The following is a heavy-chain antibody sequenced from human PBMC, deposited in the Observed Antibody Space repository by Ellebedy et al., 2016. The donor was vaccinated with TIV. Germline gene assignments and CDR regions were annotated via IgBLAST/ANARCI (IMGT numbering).Heavy chain of an antibody. CDR3: ARGKRSWWGSSGGSGGSCVFDY. CDR2: ISAYNGNT. D-gene: IGHD2-15*01. Sequence: AASVKVSCKASGYTFTSYGISWVRQAPGQGLEWMGWISAYNGNTNYAQKLQGRVTMTTDTSTSTAYMELRSLRSDDTAVYYCARGKRSWWGSSGGSGGSCVFDYWGQGTLVTVSS. J-gene: IGHJ4*02. CDR1: GYTFTSYG. V-gene: IGHV1-18*01.